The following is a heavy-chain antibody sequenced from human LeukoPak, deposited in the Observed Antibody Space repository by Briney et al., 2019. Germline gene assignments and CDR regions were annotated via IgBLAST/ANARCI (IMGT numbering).Heavy chain of an antibody. V-gene: IGHV3-21*01. Sequence: PGGSLRLSCAASGFSLSSYDMNCVRRAPGKGLAWGSSISTSSTFIYYTYSVKGRFTISRDNAKNSLYLQMNSLSAEDTAVYYCARADCSSSTCYLRSSWFDPWGQGTLVTVSS. CDR2: ISTSSTFI. J-gene: IGHJ5*02. CDR3: ARADCSSSTCYLRSSWFDP. D-gene: IGHD2/OR15-2a*01. CDR1: GFSLSSYD.